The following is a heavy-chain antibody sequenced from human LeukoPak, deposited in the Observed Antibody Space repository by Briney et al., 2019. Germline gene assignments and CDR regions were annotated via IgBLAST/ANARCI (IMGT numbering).Heavy chain of an antibody. J-gene: IGHJ6*03. CDR1: GYTFTGYY. V-gene: IGHV1-2*02. CDR3: ARGGSYGNYYYYMDV. D-gene: IGHD5-18*01. CDR2: INPNSGGT. Sequence: ASVKVSCKASGYTFTGYYMHWVRQAPGQGLEWMGWINPNSGGTNYAQKFQGRFTMTRDTSISTAYMELSRLRSDDTAVYYCARGGSYGNYYYYMDVWGKGTTVTVSS.